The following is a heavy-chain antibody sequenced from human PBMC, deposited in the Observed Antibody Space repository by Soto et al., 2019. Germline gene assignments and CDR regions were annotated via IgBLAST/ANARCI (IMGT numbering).Heavy chain of an antibody. J-gene: IGHJ6*02. CDR1: GGSISSSSYY. CDR2: IYYSGST. Sequence: PSETLSLTCTVSGGSISSSSYYWGWIRQPPGKGLEWIGSIYYSGSTYCNPSLKSRVTISVDTSKNQFSLKLSSVTAADTAVYYCATRTVTTYYYGMDVWGQGTTVTVSS. V-gene: IGHV4-39*01. CDR3: ATRTVTTYYYGMDV. D-gene: IGHD4-17*01.